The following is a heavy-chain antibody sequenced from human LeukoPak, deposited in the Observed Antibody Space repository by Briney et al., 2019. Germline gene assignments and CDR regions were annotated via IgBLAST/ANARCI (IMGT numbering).Heavy chain of an antibody. CDR2: INHSGST. CDR1: GFTFSSYA. CDR3: ARSEWIQPYFDY. D-gene: IGHD5-18*01. J-gene: IGHJ4*02. V-gene: IGHV4-34*01. Sequence: TSWGSLRLSCAASGFTFSSYAMSWVRQPPGKGLEWIGEINHSGSTNYNPSLKSRVTISVDTSKNQFSLKLSSVTAADTAVYYCARSEWIQPYFDYWGQGTLVTVSS.